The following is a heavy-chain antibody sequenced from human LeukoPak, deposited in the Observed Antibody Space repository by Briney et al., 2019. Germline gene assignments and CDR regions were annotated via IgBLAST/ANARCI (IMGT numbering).Heavy chain of an antibody. V-gene: IGHV3-33*01. CDR1: GSTFSSYG. D-gene: IGHD5-12*01. J-gene: IGHJ6*02. Sequence: PGGSLRLSCAASGSTFSSYGMHWVRQAPGKGLEWVAVIWYDGSNKYYADSVKGRFTISRDNSKNTLYLQMNSLRAKDTAVYYCARDPLGGYDYYYGMDVWGQGTTVTVSS. CDR3: ARDPLGGYDYYYGMDV. CDR2: IWYDGSNK.